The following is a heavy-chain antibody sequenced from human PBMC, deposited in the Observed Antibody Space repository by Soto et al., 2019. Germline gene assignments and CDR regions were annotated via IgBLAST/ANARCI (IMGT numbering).Heavy chain of an antibody. CDR2: ISYDGSNK. Sequence: QPGGSLRLSCAASGFTFSSYGMHWVRQAPGKGLEWVAVISYDGSNKYYADSVKGRFTISRDNSKNTLYLQMNSLRAEDTAVYYCAKVTVVVWFGMDVWGQGTTVTVSS. CDR3: AKVTVVVWFGMDV. V-gene: IGHV3-30*18. J-gene: IGHJ6*02. CDR1: GFTFSSYG. D-gene: IGHD2-15*01.